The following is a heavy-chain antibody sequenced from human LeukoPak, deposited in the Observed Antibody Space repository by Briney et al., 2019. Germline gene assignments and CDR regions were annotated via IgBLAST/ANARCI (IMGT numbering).Heavy chain of an antibody. J-gene: IGHJ4*02. CDR1: GGSLSSSSYY. Sequence: PSETLSLTCTVSGGSLSSSSYYWGWIRQPPGKGLDWIGMIYYSGSTYYNASLQSRVSISVDTSKNQFSLTLSSVTAADTAVYYCARRPYNSAVFDYWGQGTLVTVSS. CDR2: IYYSGST. D-gene: IGHD6-19*01. CDR3: ARRPYNSAVFDY. V-gene: IGHV4-39*01.